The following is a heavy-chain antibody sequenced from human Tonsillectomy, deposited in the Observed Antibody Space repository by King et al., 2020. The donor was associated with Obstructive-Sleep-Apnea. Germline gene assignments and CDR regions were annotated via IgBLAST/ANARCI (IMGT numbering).Heavy chain of an antibody. J-gene: IGHJ4*02. D-gene: IGHD3-9*01. CDR2: IYYRGNT. CDR1: GFSISSGGYY. CDR3: VRASDWDFGS. V-gene: IGHV4-31*03. Sequence: LQLQESGPGLVKPSQTLSLICTVSGFSISSGGYYWSWIRQHPGKGLEWIGYIYYRGNTYYNPSLNSRVIISLDTSKNQFSLKLSSVTAADTAVYYCVRASDWDFGSWGQGTLVTVSS.